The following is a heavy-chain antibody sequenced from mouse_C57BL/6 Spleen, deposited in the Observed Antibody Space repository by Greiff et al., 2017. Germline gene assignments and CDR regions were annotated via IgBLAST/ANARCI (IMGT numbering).Heavy chain of an antibody. CDR1: GYSFTDYN. D-gene: IGHD3-1*01. Sequence: VQLQQSGPELVKPGASVKISCTASGYSFTDYNMHWVKQSNGKSLEWIGVINPNYGTTSYNQKFKGTATLTVYQSSSTAYMQLNSLTSEDAAVYYCARSGTYAMDYWGQGTSVTVSS. V-gene: IGHV1-39*01. CDR3: ARSGTYAMDY. CDR2: INPNYGTT. J-gene: IGHJ4*01.